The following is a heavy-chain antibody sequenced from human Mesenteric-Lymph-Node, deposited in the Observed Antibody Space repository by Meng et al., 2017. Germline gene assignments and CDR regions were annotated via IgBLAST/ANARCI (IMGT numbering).Heavy chain of an antibody. CDR3: ARGVLPLYYYDSSGYYFDY. CDR1: GGSFSGYY. D-gene: IGHD3-22*01. Sequence: SEILSLTFAVYGGSFSGYYWSWIRQPPGKGLEWIGEINHSGSTNYNPSLKSRVTISVDTSKNQFSLKLSSVTAADTAVYYCARGVLPLYYYDSSGYYFDYWGQGTLVTVSS. V-gene: IGHV4-34*01. CDR2: INHSGST. J-gene: IGHJ4*02.